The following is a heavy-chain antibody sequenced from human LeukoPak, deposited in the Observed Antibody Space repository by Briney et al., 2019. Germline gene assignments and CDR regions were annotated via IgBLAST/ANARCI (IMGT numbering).Heavy chain of an antibody. CDR2: ISAYNGNT. V-gene: IGHV1-18*04. CDR1: GYTFTSSG. Sequence: APAKVSCNASGYTFTSSGISWVRQAPGQGLGRKGWISAYNGNTNYAQKLQGRVTITADESTSTAYMALSSLRSEDTAVYYCASKSRQIWFGEFPHYCYMDVWGKGTTVTVSS. D-gene: IGHD3-10*01. CDR3: ASKSRQIWFGEFPHYCYMDV. J-gene: IGHJ6*03.